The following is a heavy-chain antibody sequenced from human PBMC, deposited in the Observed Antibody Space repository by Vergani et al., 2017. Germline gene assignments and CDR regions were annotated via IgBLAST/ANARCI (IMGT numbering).Heavy chain of an antibody. CDR3: ARSQMATNDFDL. CDR2: ISESGDKA. D-gene: IGHD5-24*01. CDR1: GFMFRSYA. J-gene: IGHJ4*02. V-gene: IGHV3-23*01. Sequence: EVRLMDSGGGLVQPGGSLRLSCAASGFMFRSYAMSWVRQAPGKGLEWVCAISESGDKAYYADSVEGRFTISRDNSKNTVSVLLNSLRVDDTAVYYCARSQMATNDFDLWGRGTLVTVSS.